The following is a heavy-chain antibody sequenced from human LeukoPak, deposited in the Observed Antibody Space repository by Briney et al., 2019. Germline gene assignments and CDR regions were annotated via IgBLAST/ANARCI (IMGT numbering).Heavy chain of an antibody. CDR2: IYTSGST. Sequence: SETLSLTCTVSGGSISSGNYYWTWIRQPAGKGLEWIGRIYTSGSTNYNPSLKSRVTMSVDTSKNQFSLKLSSVTAADTAVYYCAREYCSSTSCHGFDPWGQGTLVTVSS. J-gene: IGHJ5*02. CDR3: AREYCSSTSCHGFDP. V-gene: IGHV4-61*02. CDR1: GGSISSGNYY. D-gene: IGHD2-2*01.